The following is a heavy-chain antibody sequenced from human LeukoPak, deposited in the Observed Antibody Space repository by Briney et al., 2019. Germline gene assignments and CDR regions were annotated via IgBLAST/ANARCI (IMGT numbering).Heavy chain of an antibody. CDR3: ATGPQTDYSNYYFDY. Sequence: ASVKVSFKVSGYTLTELSMHWVRQAPGKGLEWMGGFDPEDGETIYAQKFQGRVTMTEGTSTDTAYMELSSLRSEDTAVYYCATGPQTDYSNYYFDYWGQGTLVTVSS. CDR2: FDPEDGET. CDR1: GYTLTELS. V-gene: IGHV1-24*01. J-gene: IGHJ4*02. D-gene: IGHD4-11*01.